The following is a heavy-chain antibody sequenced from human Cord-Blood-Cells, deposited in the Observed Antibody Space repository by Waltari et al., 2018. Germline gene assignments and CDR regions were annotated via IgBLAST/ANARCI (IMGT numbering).Heavy chain of an antibody. Sequence: QVQLVQSGAEVQKPGPSVKVSCKASGGTCSSYANHWLPQAPGQGLEWMGGIIPIFGTANYAQKFQGRVTITADKSTSTAYMELSSLRSEDTAVYYCARGVGATKSRLDYWGQGTLVTVSS. V-gene: IGHV1-69*06. D-gene: IGHD1-26*01. CDR2: IIPIFGTA. CDR1: GGTCSSYA. CDR3: ARGVGATKSRLDY. J-gene: IGHJ4*02.